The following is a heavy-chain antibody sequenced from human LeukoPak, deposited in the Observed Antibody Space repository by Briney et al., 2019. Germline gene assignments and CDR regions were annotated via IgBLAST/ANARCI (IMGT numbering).Heavy chain of an antibody. CDR2: ISYDGSNK. V-gene: IGHV3-30*18. CDR3: AKDQTSSSSWYWDDYYYYGMDV. D-gene: IGHD6-13*01. Sequence: GGSLRLSCAASGFTFSSYGMHWVRQAPGKGLEWVAVISYDGSNKYCADSVKGRFTISRDNSKNTLYLQMNSLRAEDTAVYYCAKDQTSSSSWYWDDYYYYGMDVWGQGTTVTVSS. J-gene: IGHJ6*02. CDR1: GFTFSSYG.